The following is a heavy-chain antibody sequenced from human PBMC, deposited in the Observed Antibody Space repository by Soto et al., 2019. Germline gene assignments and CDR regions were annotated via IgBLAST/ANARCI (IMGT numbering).Heavy chain of an antibody. V-gene: IGHV4-59*01. CDR2: ISYSGST. D-gene: IGHD1-1*01. Sequence: QVQLQESGPGLVKPSETLSLTCTVSGGSISSYYWTWIRQPPGKGLEWIGYISYSGSTSYNPSLKSRITISVDTSKNQFSLKVRSVTAADTAVYYCAGVGSSLTTGCDYWGQGTLFTVYS. J-gene: IGHJ4*02. CDR3: AGVGSSLTTGCDY. CDR1: GGSISSYY.